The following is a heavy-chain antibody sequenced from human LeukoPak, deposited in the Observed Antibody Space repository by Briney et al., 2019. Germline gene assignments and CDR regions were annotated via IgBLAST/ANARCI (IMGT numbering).Heavy chain of an antibody. J-gene: IGHJ4*02. CDR2: INHSGST. CDR3: ARVLGDFWSGYPSHYFDY. V-gene: IGHV4-34*01. CDR1: GGSFSGYY. Sequence: KPSETLSLTCAVYGGSFSGYYWSWIRQPPGKGLEWIGEINHSGSTNYNPSLKSRVTISVDTSKNQFSLKLSSVTAADTAVYYCARVLGDFWSGYPSHYFDYWGQGTLVTVSS. D-gene: IGHD3-3*01.